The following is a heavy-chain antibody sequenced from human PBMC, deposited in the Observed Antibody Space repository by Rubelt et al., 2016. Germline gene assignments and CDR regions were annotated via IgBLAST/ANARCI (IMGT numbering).Heavy chain of an antibody. V-gene: IGHV4-34*01. CDR1: GGSFSGYY. D-gene: IGHD3-22*01. J-gene: IGHJ4*02. Sequence: QVQLQQWGAGLLKPSETLSLTCAVYGGSFSGYYWSWIRQPPGKGLEWIGEINHSGSTNYNPSLKSRVTISVDTSKNQCSLKLSSVTAADTAVYYCASGYYDSSGYYPPLFDYWGQGTLVTVSS. CDR2: INHSGST. CDR3: ASGYYDSSGYYPPLFDY.